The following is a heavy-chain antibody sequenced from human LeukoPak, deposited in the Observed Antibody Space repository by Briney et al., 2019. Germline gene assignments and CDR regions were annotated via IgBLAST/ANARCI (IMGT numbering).Heavy chain of an antibody. J-gene: IGHJ4*02. CDR1: GGSISSYY. V-gene: IGHV4-59*01. CDR3: ARGSGGNYKAFDY. CDR2: IYYSGST. D-gene: IGHD1-26*01. Sequence: PSETLSLTCTVSGGSISSYYWSWIRQPPGKGLEWIGYIYYSGSTNYNPSLESRVTISVDTSKNQFSLKLSSVTAADTAVYYCARGSGGNYKAFDYWGQGTLVTVSS.